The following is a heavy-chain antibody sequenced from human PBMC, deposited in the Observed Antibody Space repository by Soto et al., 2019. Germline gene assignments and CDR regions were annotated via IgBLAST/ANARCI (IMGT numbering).Heavy chain of an antibody. D-gene: IGHD6-6*01. J-gene: IGHJ6*02. CDR3: ARRFIAARTDGMDV. V-gene: IGHV4-39*01. CDR1: GGSISSSSYY. CDR2: IYYSGST. Sequence: SETLSLTCTVSGGSISSSSYYWGWIRQPPGKGLEWIGSIYYSGSTYYNPSLKSRVTISVDTSKNQFSLKLSSVTAADTAVYYFARRFIAARTDGMDVWGQGTTVTVSS.